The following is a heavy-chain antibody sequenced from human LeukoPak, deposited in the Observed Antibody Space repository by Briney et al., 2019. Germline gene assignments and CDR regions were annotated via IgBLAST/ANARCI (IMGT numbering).Heavy chain of an antibody. CDR3: AKDLFTMILRDSFDI. CDR2: IQYDGSNE. CDR1: GFTFRSYG. J-gene: IGHJ3*02. V-gene: IGHV3-30*02. Sequence: GGSLRLSCAASGFTFRSYGMHWVRQAPGKGLEWVAYIQYDGSNEQYAHSVKGRFRISRDSSKNILYLQMDSLRAEDTAVYYCAKDLFTMILRDSFDIWGQGTMVTVSS. D-gene: IGHD3-22*01.